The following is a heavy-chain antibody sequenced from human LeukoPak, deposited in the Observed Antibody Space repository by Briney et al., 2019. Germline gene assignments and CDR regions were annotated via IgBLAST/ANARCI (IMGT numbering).Heavy chain of an antibody. J-gene: IGHJ3*02. CDR2: ISAYNGNT. CDR3: ARDDLDFYAFDI. D-gene: IGHD1-1*01. CDR1: GYTFTSYG. Sequence: ASVNVSCKASGYTFTSYGISWVRQAPGQGLEWMGWISAYNGNTNYAQKLQGRVTMTTDTSTSTAYMELRSLRSDDTAVYYCARDDLDFYAFDIWGQGTMVTVSS. V-gene: IGHV1-18*01.